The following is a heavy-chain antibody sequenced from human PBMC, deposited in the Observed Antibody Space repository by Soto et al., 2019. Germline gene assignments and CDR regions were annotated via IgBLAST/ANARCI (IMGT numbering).Heavy chain of an antibody. J-gene: IGHJ4*02. CDR3: AKEDPSGRYSLDY. Sequence: GESPKISCEASGFTFSGYGMHWVRQAPGKGLECVAVISYYGTNEYYEDSVKGRFTISRDNSKNTLYLQMNSLRIEDTAVYFCAKEDPSGRYSLDYWGQGSQVTVSS. CDR1: GFTFSGYG. V-gene: IGHV3-30*18. D-gene: IGHD1-26*01. CDR2: ISYYGTNE.